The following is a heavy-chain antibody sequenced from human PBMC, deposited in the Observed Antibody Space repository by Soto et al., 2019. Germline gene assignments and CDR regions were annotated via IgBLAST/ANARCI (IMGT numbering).Heavy chain of an antibody. V-gene: IGHV3-73*02. CDR2: IRSKANNYAT. CDR3: TRWSEQLQQPFDC. J-gene: IGHJ4*02. Sequence: EVQLVESGGGLVQPGGSLKLSCAASGFTFSGSTIHWVRQASGKGLEWVGRIRSKANNYATAYAASVKGRFTISRDDSKNTAYLQMNSLKTEDTAVYYCTRWSEQLQQPFDCWGQGTLVTVSS. D-gene: IGHD1-1*01. CDR1: GFTFSGST.